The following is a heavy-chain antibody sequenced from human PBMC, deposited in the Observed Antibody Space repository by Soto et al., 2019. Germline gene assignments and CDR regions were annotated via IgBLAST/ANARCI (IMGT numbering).Heavy chain of an antibody. Sequence: QLQLQESGSGLVKPSQTLSLTCAVSGVSISSGGYSWSWIRQPPGKGLEWLGYSYQSGSTYYTPSIKSRVTISVDRSKNQFSLKLSSVTAGDTAVYYCASRDGYKIDWYFDLWGRGTLVTVSS. J-gene: IGHJ2*01. D-gene: IGHD5-12*01. V-gene: IGHV4-30-2*01. CDR1: GVSISSGGYS. CDR2: SYQSGST. CDR3: ASRDGYKIDWYFDL.